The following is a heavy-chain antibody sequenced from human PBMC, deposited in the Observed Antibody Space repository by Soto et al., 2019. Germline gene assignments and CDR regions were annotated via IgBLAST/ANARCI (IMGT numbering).Heavy chain of an antibody. CDR2: ISYDGSNK. J-gene: IGHJ5*02. D-gene: IGHD2-8*01. Sequence: QVQLVESGGGVVQPGRSLRLSCAASGFTFSSYAMHWVRQAPGKGLEWVAVISYDGSNKYYADSVKGRFTISRDNSKNTLYLQMNSLRAEDTAVYYCARGGGDCTNGVCYHNWFDPWGQGTLVTVSS. V-gene: IGHV3-30-3*01. CDR3: ARGGGDCTNGVCYHNWFDP. CDR1: GFTFSSYA.